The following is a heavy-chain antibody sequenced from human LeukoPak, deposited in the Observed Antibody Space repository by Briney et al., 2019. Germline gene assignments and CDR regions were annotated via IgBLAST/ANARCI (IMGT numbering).Heavy chain of an antibody. Sequence: GASVKVSCKASGGTFSSYAISWVRQAPGQGLEWMGGIIPIFGTANYAQKFQGRVTITTDESTSTAYMELSSLRSEDTAVYYCASGYSYGDTLNFDYWGQGTLVTVSS. CDR2: IIPIFGTA. V-gene: IGHV1-69*05. CDR3: ASGYSYGDTLNFDY. D-gene: IGHD5-18*01. J-gene: IGHJ4*02. CDR1: GGTFSSYA.